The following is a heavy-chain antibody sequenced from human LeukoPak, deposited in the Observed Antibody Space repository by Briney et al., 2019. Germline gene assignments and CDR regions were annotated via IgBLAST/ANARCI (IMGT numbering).Heavy chain of an antibody. CDR3: ASVGYCSSTSCRGYCYGMDA. CDR1: GYTFTSYG. CDR2: ISGYNGNT. Sequence: ASVKVSCKASGYTFTSYGISWVRQAPGQGLEWMGWISGYNGNTNYAQKLQGRVTMTTDTSTSTAYMELRSLRSDDTAVYYCASVGYCSSTSCRGYCYGMDAWGQGTKVTVSS. J-gene: IGHJ6*02. D-gene: IGHD2-2*03. V-gene: IGHV1-18*01.